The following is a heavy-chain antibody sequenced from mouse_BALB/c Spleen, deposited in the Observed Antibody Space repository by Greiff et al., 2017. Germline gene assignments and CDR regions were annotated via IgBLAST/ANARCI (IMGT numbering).Heavy chain of an antibody. V-gene: IGHV2-9*02. Sequence: QVQLQQSGPGLVAPSQSLSITCTVSGFSLTSYGVHWVRQPPGKGLEWLGVIWAGGSTNYNSALMSRLSISKDNSKSQVFLKMNSLQTDDTAMYYCARAPLSTMITTRAMDYWGQGTSVTVSS. D-gene: IGHD2-4*01. CDR3: ARAPLSTMITTRAMDY. CDR1: GFSLTSYG. J-gene: IGHJ4*01. CDR2: IWAGGST.